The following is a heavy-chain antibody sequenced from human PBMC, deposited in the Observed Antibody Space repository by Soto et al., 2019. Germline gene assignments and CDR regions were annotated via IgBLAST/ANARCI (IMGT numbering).Heavy chain of an antibody. Sequence: GASVKVSCKASGYTFTRYGISWVRQAPGQGLEWMGWISAYNGNTNYAQKLQGRVTMTTDTSTSTAYMELRSLRSDDTAVYYCATQRVPGIAVAGDFDYWGQGTLVTVSS. D-gene: IGHD6-19*01. CDR3: ATQRVPGIAVAGDFDY. V-gene: IGHV1-18*04. CDR2: ISAYNGNT. J-gene: IGHJ4*02. CDR1: GYTFTRYG.